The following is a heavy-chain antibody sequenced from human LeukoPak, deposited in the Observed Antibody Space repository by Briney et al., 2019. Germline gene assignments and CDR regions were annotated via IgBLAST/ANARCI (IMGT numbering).Heavy chain of an antibody. CDR2: ISGSGGST. CDR3: AKDQLITMVRGVFDY. CDR1: GFTFSSYA. D-gene: IGHD3-10*01. V-gene: IGHV3-23*01. Sequence: PGGSLRLSCAASGFTFSSYAMSWVRQAPGKGLEWVSAISGSGGSTYYADSVKGRFTISRDNSKNTLYLQMNSLRAEDTAVYYCAKDQLITMVRGVFDYWGQGTLVTVSS. J-gene: IGHJ4*02.